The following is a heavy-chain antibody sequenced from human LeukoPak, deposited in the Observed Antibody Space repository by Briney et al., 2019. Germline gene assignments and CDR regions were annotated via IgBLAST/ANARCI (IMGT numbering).Heavy chain of an antibody. CDR3: ASLPRGAAAGIDAFDI. CDR1: GFTFSSCS. D-gene: IGHD6-25*01. J-gene: IGHJ3*02. Sequence: PSGVSLRLSCAASGFTFSSCSMNWVRQAPGKGLEWVPYISSSSSTIYYADSVKGLFTISRDNAKNSLYLQMNSLRDEDTAVYYCASLPRGAAAGIDAFDIWGQGTMVTVSS. CDR2: ISSSSSTI. V-gene: IGHV3-48*02.